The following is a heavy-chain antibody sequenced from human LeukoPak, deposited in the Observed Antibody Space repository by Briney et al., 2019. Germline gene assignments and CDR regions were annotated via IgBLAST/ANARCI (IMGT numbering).Heavy chain of an antibody. Sequence: GGSLRLSCAASGFTFSSYSMNWVRQAPGKGLEWVSYISSSSSTIYYADSVKGRFTISRDNAKNSLYLQMNSLRAEDTAVYYCARDQDPITIFGVVPDYWGQGTLVTVSS. CDR2: ISSSSSTI. CDR1: GFTFSSYS. J-gene: IGHJ4*02. V-gene: IGHV3-48*01. D-gene: IGHD3-3*01. CDR3: ARDQDPITIFGVVPDY.